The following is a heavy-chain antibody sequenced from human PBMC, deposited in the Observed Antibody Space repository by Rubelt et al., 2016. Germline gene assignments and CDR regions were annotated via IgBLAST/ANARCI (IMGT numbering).Heavy chain of an antibody. CDR3: AREGSIAARWFDP. J-gene: IGHJ5*02. V-gene: IGHV4-39*07. CDR2: INHSGST. D-gene: IGHD6-6*01. CDR1: GGSISSSSYY. Sequence: QLQLQESGPGLVKPSETLSLTCTVSGGSISSSSYYWGWIRQPPGKGLEWIGEINHSGSTNYNPSLKSRVTISGDTSKNQFSLKRSSVTAADTAVYYCAREGSIAARWFDPWGQGTLVTVSS.